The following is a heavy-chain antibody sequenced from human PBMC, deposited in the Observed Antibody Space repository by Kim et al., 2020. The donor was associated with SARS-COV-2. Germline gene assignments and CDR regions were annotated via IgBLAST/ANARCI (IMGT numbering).Heavy chain of an antibody. Sequence: LKSRVTISEDTSKNQFSLRLSSVTAADTAVYYCARFYDSSGYCYGDYFDYWGQGTLVTVSS. CDR3: ARFYDSSGYCYGDYFDY. J-gene: IGHJ4*02. D-gene: IGHD3-22*01. V-gene: IGHV4-30-2*04.